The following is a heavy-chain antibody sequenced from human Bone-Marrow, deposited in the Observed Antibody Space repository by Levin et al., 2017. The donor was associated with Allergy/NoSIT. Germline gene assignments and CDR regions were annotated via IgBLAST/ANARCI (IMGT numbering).Heavy chain of an antibody. V-gene: IGHV3-23*01. Sequence: GESLKISCAASGFIFSNYAMNWVRPAPGKGLEWVSQISGSGGNTHYADSVKGRFTFSRDNSKNTLYLQMNSLRAEDTAVYYCAGYDTSAYHSPFDYWGQGTLVTVSS. D-gene: IGHD3-22*01. CDR3: AGYDTSAYHSPFDY. CDR1: GFIFSNYA. J-gene: IGHJ4*02. CDR2: ISGSGGNT.